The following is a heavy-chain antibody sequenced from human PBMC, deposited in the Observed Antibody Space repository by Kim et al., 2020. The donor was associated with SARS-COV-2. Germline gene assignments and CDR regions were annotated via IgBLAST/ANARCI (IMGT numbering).Heavy chain of an antibody. Sequence: GGSLRLSCAASGFTFSDYYMSWIRQAPGKGLEWVSYISSSSSYTNYADSVKGRFTISRDNAKNSLYLQMNSLRAEDTAVYYCARTERWLPNAPVGYWGQGTLVTVSS. V-gene: IGHV3-11*06. J-gene: IGHJ4*02. CDR2: ISSSSSYT. CDR3: ARTERWLPNAPVGY. D-gene: IGHD5-12*01. CDR1: GFTFSDYY.